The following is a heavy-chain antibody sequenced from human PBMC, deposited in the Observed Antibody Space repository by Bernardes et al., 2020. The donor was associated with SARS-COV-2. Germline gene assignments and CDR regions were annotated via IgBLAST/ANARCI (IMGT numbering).Heavy chain of an antibody. J-gene: IGHJ4*02. CDR2: SYHSGTT. CDR1: GDSVSSYNR. CDR3: GVGPNYKFDY. Sequence: TLQLTCAVSGDSVSSYNRWFWVRESGGVVLEYIRESYHSGTTKYKSSLKSRVTMSVDKANNQLSLTLNSVTAADTAVYYCGVGPNYKFDYWGQGIRVTVPS. D-gene: IGHD1-7*01. V-gene: IGHV4-4*02.